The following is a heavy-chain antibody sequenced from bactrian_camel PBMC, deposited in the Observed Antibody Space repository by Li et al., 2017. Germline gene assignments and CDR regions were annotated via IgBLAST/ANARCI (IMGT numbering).Heavy chain of an antibody. D-gene: IGHD5*01. CDR2: ISSDRTT. CDR3: AADRGNGLDCDDASGY. V-gene: IGHV3S63*01. CDR1: GFTFDDHD. Sequence: HVQLVESGGGSVQAGGSLRLSCAASGFTFDDHDMGWFRQAHGDGCELVSTISSDRTTYYADSVKGRFTISRDNAKNTVYLEMNSLKPDDTGVYYCAADRGNGLDCDDASGYWGQGTQVTVS. J-gene: IGHJ6*01.